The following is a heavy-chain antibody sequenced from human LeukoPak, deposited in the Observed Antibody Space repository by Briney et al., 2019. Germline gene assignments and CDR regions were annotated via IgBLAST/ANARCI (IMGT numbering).Heavy chain of an antibody. J-gene: IGHJ4*02. CDR3: AREGDGYNSPIDY. CDR2: ITSSSSYI. V-gene: IGHV3-21*01. D-gene: IGHD5-24*01. CDR1: GFTLSSYS. Sequence: GGSLRLSCAASGFTLSSYSMNWVGQAPGKGLEWVSSITSSSSYIYYADSVKGRFTISRDNARNSVYLQMNSLRAEDTAVYYCAREGDGYNSPIDYWGQGTPVTVSS.